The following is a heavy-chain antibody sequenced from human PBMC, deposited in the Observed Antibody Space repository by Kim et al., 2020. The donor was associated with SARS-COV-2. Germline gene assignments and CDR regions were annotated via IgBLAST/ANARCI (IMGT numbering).Heavy chain of an antibody. Sequence: GGSLRLSCVASGFTLGSYWMHWVRQASGKGLEWVSRINREGSSTSYADSVKGRFTISRDNAKNTLYLQMNGLRAEDTAMYYCGRGLGGSGDNWGQGTLVT. CDR3: GRGLGGSGDN. V-gene: IGHV3-74*01. D-gene: IGHD3-10*01. CDR1: GFTLGSYW. J-gene: IGHJ1*01. CDR2: INREGSST.